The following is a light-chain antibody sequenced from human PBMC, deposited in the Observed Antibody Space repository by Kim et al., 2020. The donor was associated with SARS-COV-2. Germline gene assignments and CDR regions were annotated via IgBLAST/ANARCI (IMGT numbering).Light chain of an antibody. CDR2: WAS. Sequence: RATLNYKSSQTVLNNSNNKIYLAWYQQKPGQAPKLLIYWASIRESGVSDRFSGSGSETDFTLTISSLQAEDVAVYYCQQYYSTPPSFGQGTKLEI. J-gene: IGKJ2*03. CDR3: QQYYSTPPS. V-gene: IGKV4-1*01. CDR1: QTVLNNSNNKIY.